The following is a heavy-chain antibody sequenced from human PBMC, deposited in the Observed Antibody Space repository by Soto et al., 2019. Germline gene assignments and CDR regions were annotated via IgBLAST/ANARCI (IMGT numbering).Heavy chain of an antibody. D-gene: IGHD6-19*01. CDR1: GFTFSSYA. CDR3: AKRAVAGTFDYYYYGMDV. J-gene: IGHJ6*02. V-gene: IGHV3-23*01. Sequence: GGSLRLSCAASGFTFSSYAMSWVRQAPGKGLEWVSGISGSGGNTYYVDSVKGRFTISRDNSKNTLYLQMNSLRAEDTAVYYCAKRAVAGTFDYYYYGMDVWGQGTTVTVSS. CDR2: ISGSGGNT.